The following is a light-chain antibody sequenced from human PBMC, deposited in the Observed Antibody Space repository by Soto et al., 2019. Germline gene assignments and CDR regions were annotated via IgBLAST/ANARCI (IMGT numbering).Light chain of an antibody. CDR2: EVT. V-gene: IGLV2-8*01. CDR1: SNNVGGYNY. CDR3: SSYAGSDTKV. J-gene: IGLJ1*01. Sequence: QSVLTQPPSASGSPGQSVTISCTGTSNNVGGYNYVSWYQYHPGKAPKLIIYEVTKRPSGVPDRFSGSKSANTASLTVSGLQAEDEADYYCSSYAGSDTKVFGTGTKVTVL.